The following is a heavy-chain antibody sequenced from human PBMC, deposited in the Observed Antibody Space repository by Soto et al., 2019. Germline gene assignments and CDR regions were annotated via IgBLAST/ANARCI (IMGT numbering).Heavy chain of an antibody. J-gene: IGHJ5*01. D-gene: IGHD1-20*01. CDR1: GHSFSSYY. Sequence: ASVKVSCKTSGHSFSSYYIHWVRQAPGRGLEWMGVVNPSRGSTNYAQKFQDRLTLTSDTSTSTAYMELSSLISDDTAVFYCADALGHRYGFDAWG. CDR2: VNPSRGST. CDR3: ADALGHRYGFDA. V-gene: IGHV1-46*01.